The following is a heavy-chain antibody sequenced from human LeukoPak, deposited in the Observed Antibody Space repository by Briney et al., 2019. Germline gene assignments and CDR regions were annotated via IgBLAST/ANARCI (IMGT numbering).Heavy chain of an antibody. CDR3: ARVYGDYLSY. J-gene: IGHJ4*02. Sequence: GGSLRLSCAASGFTFSNYWMSWVRQAPGKGLKWVANIKQDGSEKYYVDPVKGRFTISRDNAKNSLYLQMNSLRAEDTAVYYCARVYGDYLSYWGQGTLVTVSS. CDR1: GFTFSNYW. CDR2: IKQDGSEK. D-gene: IGHD4-17*01. V-gene: IGHV3-7*03.